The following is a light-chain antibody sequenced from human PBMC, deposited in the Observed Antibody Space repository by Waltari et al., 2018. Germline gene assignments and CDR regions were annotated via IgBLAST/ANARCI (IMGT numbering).Light chain of an antibody. CDR1: ESVLYSSNNKNH. V-gene: IGKV4-1*01. CDR3: QQYYNTPLT. CDR2: WAS. J-gene: IGKJ4*01. Sequence: DIVMTQSPESLAVSLGERATISCKTRESVLYSSNNKNHLAWDQQKPGQPPRLLLYWASTRESGVPDRFIGSGSETDFTLTVTSLQAEDVAVYYCQQYYNTPLTFGGGTKVEVK.